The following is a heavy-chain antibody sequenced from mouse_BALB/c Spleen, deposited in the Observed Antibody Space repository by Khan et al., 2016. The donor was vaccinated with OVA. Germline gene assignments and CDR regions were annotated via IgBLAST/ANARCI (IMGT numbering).Heavy chain of an antibody. CDR3: ARPPITTVVATSYWFFDV. CDR2: ISSGGNYT. D-gene: IGHD1-1*01. V-gene: IGHV5-9-3*01. Sequence: EVELVESGGGLVQPGGSLKLSCAASGFTFSSYAMSWVRQTPEKRLEWVATISSGGNYTYYPDSVKGRFTISRDNAKSTLYLQMSRLRSEDTAMFYCARPPITTVVATSYWFFDVWGAGTTVTVSS. J-gene: IGHJ1*01. CDR1: GFTFSSYA.